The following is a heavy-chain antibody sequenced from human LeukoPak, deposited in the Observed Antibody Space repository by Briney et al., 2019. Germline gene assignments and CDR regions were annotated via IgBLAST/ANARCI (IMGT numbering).Heavy chain of an antibody. CDR3: ARRLTQYDCFDP. J-gene: IGHJ5*02. Sequence: SQTLSLTCAISGDSVSSNSVTWNWIRQSPSKGLKWLGRTYYRSTWYNDYAVSVRGRITVNPDTSKNQFSLHLNSVTPEDTAVYYCARRLTQYDCFDPWGQGILVTVSS. CDR1: GDSVSSNSVT. CDR2: TYYRSTWYN. V-gene: IGHV6-1*01. D-gene: IGHD2-2*01.